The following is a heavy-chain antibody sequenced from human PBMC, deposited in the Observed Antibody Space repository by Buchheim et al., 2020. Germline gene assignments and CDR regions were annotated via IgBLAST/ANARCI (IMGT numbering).Heavy chain of an antibody. CDR2: ISSSSSYT. Sequence: EQLVESGGGLGQPGGSLRLSCAASGFTFSDYYMSWIRQAPGKGLEWVSYISSSSSYTNYADSVKGRFTISRDNAKNSLYLQMNSLRAEDTAVYYCAKSLGEGYYYYYYMDVWGKGTT. CDR1: GFTFSDYY. CDR3: AKSLGEGYYYYYYMDV. J-gene: IGHJ6*03. V-gene: IGHV3-11*05.